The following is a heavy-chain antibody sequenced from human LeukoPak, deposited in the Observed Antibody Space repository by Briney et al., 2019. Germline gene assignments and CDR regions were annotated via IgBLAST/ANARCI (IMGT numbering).Heavy chain of an antibody. CDR1: GYTFTSYD. CDR2: MNPNSGNT. Sequence: ASVKVSCKASGYTFTSYDINWVRQATGQGLEWMGWMNPNSGNTGYAQKFQGRVTMTRNTSMSTAYMELSSLRSEDTAVYYCARVQASQYDFWSGYYRGGGYYGMDVWGQGTTVTVSS. CDR3: ARVQASQYDFWSGYYRGGGYYGMDV. V-gene: IGHV1-8*01. J-gene: IGHJ6*02. D-gene: IGHD3-3*01.